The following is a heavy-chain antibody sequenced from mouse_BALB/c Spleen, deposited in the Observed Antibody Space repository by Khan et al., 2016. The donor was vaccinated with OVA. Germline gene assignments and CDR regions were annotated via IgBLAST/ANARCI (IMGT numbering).Heavy chain of an antibody. V-gene: IGHV1-4*01. CDR2: IFPYTGFT. D-gene: IGHD2-3*01. J-gene: IGHJ1*01. CDR1: GITFTNYG. Sequence: QVQLQQSGAELAKPGASVKMFCRASGITFTNYGMHWIKQRPGQGLEWIGYIFPYTGFTKYNEKFKGRATLTSDKSSSTAYMQLSSLTSEDSAVFYCARSHDDYYLYFDYWGEGTTVTVSS. CDR3: ARSHDDYYLYFDY.